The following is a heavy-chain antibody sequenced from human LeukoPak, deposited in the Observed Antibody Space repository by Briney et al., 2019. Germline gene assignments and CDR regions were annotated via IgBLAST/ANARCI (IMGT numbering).Heavy chain of an antibody. CDR3: ARAPTPMTTVSTLGY. Sequence: PGRSLRLSCAASGFTFSSYTMHWVRQAPGKGLEWVAVISFDGTNKYYADSVKGRFTISRDNSKNTLYLQMNSLRPGDTAVYYCARAPTPMTTVSTLGYWGQGTLVTVSS. V-gene: IGHV3-30-3*01. D-gene: IGHD4-17*01. CDR2: ISFDGTNK. CDR1: GFTFSSYT. J-gene: IGHJ4*02.